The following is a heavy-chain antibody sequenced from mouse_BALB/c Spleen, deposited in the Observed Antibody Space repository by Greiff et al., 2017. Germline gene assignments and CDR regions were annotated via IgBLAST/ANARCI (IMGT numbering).Heavy chain of an antibody. CDR2: IDPENGDT. Sequence: EVKLQESGAELVRSGASVKLSCTASGFNIKDYYMHWVKQRPEQGLEWIGWIDPENGDTEYAPKFQGKATMTADTSSNTAYLQLSSLTSEDTAVYYCNADYYGSSYDWYFDVWGAGTTVTVSS. V-gene: IGHV14-4*02. CDR3: NADYYGSSYDWYFDV. J-gene: IGHJ1*01. D-gene: IGHD1-1*01. CDR1: GFNIKDYY.